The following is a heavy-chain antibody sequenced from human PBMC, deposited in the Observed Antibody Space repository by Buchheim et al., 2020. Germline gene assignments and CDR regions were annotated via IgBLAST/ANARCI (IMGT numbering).Heavy chain of an antibody. J-gene: IGHJ4*02. D-gene: IGHD3-22*01. CDR1: GFTFSSYA. CDR3: AKDGGYYDSSGYPIEPLY. CDR2: ISGSGGST. Sequence: EVQLLESGGGLVQPGGSLRLSCAASGFTFSSYAMSWVRQAPGKGLEWVSAISGSGGSTYYADSVKGRFTISRENTKNTLYLQMNSLRAEDTAVYYCAKDGGYYDSSGYPIEPLYWGQGTL. V-gene: IGHV3-23*01.